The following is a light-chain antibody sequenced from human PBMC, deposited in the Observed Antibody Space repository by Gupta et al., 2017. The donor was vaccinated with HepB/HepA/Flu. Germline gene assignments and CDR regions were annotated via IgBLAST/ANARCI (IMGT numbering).Light chain of an antibody. J-gene: IGKJ1*01. Sequence: EIVLTQSPATLSLSPGERATLSCRASEYIINYLAWYQQKPRQAPTLLIYDGSNSATASPARFRCSRSGTVITRTLGSLEPADYDIYYCEKRSRWQTFGQGTKVEIK. CDR2: DGS. V-gene: IGKV3-11*01. CDR1: EYIINY. CDR3: EKRSRWQT.